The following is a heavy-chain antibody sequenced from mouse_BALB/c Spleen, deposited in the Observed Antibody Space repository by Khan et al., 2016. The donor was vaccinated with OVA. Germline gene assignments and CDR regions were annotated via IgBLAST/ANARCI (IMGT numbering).Heavy chain of an antibody. J-gene: IGHJ3*01. D-gene: IGHD1-1*02. Sequence: QVQLKESGPGLVQPSQSLSITCTVSDFSLTNYGVHWVRQSPGQGLEWLGVIWSGGSTDYNVAFISRLSITKDNSKSQVFFKMNSLQVDDTAIYYCARSDYCSSCGFAYWGQGTLVTVSA. CDR3: ARSDYCSSCGFAY. CDR2: IWSGGST. V-gene: IGHV2-4*02. CDR1: DFSLTNYG.